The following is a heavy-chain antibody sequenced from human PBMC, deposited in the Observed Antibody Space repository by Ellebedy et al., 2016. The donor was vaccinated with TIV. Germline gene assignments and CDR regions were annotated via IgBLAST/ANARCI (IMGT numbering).Heavy chain of an antibody. CDR3: ARGEYRNWFDP. Sequence: AASVTVSCKASGVTFSRYAVSWVRQAPGQGLEWMGTLIPMYGKTHYAQKLQGRVTIAADESTNTAFMELSSLKSEDTAIYYCARGEYRNWFDPWGQGTLVTVSS. D-gene: IGHD3-10*01. CDR1: GVTFSRYA. CDR2: LIPMYGKT. J-gene: IGHJ5*02. V-gene: IGHV1-69*13.